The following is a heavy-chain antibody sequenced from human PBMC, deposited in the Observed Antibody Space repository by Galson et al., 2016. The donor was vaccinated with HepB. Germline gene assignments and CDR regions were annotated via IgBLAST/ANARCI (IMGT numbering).Heavy chain of an antibody. V-gene: IGHV3-49*03. D-gene: IGHD7-27*01. CDR1: GINFGDLP. CDR3: SSGLWGSGL. CDR2: IRSKPKGGTT. Sequence: SLRLSCATSGINFGDLPMSWFRQGPGKGLEWLGFIRSKPKGGTTEYATSVKGRCTISRNDSESIAYLEIIGLKSEDKGVYYCSSGLWGSGLWGQGTQVTVSS. J-gene: IGHJ4*02.